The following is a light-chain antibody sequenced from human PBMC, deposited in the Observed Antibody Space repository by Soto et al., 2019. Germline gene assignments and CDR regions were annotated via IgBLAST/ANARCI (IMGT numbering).Light chain of an antibody. J-gene: IGKJ1*01. CDR2: GAS. CDR1: QSVSSSY. V-gene: IGKV3-20*01. CDR3: QQYAGSPRT. Sequence: EIVLTQSPGTLSLSPGERGTLSCRASQSVSSSYLAWYQQKPGQAPRLLIYGASSRATGIPDRFSGSGSGTDFTLTISRLETEDFAVYYCQQYAGSPRTFGQGTKVDIK.